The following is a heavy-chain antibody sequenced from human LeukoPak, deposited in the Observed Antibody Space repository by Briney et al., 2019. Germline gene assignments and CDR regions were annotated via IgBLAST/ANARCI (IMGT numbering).Heavy chain of an antibody. Sequence: GGSLRLSCAASGFTFSSYGMHWVRQAPGKGLEWVAVISYDGSIKYYADSVKGRFTISRDNSKNTLYLQMNSLRAEDTAVYYCAKDQGYYDSSGPFDYWGQGTLVTVSS. CDR1: GFTFSSYG. CDR2: ISYDGSIK. D-gene: IGHD3-22*01. V-gene: IGHV3-30*18. J-gene: IGHJ4*02. CDR3: AKDQGYYDSSGPFDY.